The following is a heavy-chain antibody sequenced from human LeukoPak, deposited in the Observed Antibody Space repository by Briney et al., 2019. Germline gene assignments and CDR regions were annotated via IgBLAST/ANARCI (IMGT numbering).Heavy chain of an antibody. CDR2: IKQDGSEK. CDR3: ARTNSGYSYIIDY. Sequence: PGGSLRLACAASGFTFSSYWMSWVRQAPGKGLEWVANIKQDGSEKYYVDSVKGRFTISRDNAKNSLYLQMSSLRAEDTAVYYCARTNSGYSYIIDYWGQGTLVTVSS. D-gene: IGHD5-18*01. J-gene: IGHJ4*02. CDR1: GFTFSSYW. V-gene: IGHV3-7*01.